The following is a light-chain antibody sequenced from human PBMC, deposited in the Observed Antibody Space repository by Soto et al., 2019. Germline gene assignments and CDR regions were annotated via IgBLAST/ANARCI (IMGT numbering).Light chain of an antibody. Sequence: QSALTQPASVSGSPGQSITISCTGTSSDVGSYNLVSWYQQYPGKAPKLMIYEGSKRPSGVSNRFSASKSGNTASLTISGLQAEDEAEYYCCSYAGSSTDVVFGGGTKLTVL. V-gene: IGLV2-23*01. CDR2: EGS. CDR1: SSDVGSYNL. J-gene: IGLJ2*01. CDR3: CSYAGSSTDVV.